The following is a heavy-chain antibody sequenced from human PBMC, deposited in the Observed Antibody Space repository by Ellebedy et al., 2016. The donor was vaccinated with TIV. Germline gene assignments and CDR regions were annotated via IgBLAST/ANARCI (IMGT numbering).Heavy chain of an antibody. CDR2: ISVDGRAV. D-gene: IGHD6-19*01. V-gene: IGHV3-30*03. CDR1: GFTFSDSV. Sequence: GESLKISCVGFGFTFSDSVMHWVRQDPGKGLDWVAGISVDGRAVHYPDSVKGRFTISRDNAQNTVYLQMNSLRLGDTAVYYCVRGWYSSGHCDVFAMWGQGTIVTVSS. CDR3: VRGWYSSGHCDVFAM. J-gene: IGHJ3*02.